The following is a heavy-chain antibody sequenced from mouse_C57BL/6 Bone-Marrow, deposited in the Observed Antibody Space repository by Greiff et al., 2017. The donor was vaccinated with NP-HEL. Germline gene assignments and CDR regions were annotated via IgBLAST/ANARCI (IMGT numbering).Heavy chain of an antibody. J-gene: IGHJ4*01. V-gene: IGHV5-4*01. CDR3: ARDPSYRADAMDY. CDR2: ISDGGSYT. Sequence: EVQRVESGRGLVKPGGSLKLSCAASGSTFSSYAMSSVRQTPEKRLEWVATISDGGSYTYYPDNVKGRFTISRDNAKNNLYLQMSHLKSEDTAMYYCARDPSYRADAMDYWGQGTSVTVSS. CDR1: GSTFSSYA. D-gene: IGHD6-1*01.